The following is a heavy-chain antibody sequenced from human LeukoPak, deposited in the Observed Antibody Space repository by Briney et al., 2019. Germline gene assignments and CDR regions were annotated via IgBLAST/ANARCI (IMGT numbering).Heavy chain of an antibody. J-gene: IGHJ4*02. V-gene: IGHV3-23*01. D-gene: IGHD3-9*01. Sequence: GGSLRLSCAASGFTFSSYAMSWVRQAPGKGLEWVSAISGSGGSTYYADSVKGRFTISRDNSKNTLYLQMNSLRAEDTAVYYCAKDFADTGYDILTGYYEGEGYFDYWGQGTLVTVSS. CDR3: AKDFADTGYDILTGYYEGEGYFDY. CDR1: GFTFSSYA. CDR2: ISGSGGST.